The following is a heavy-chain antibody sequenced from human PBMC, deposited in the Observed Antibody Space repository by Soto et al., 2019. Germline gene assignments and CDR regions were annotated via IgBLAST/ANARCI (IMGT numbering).Heavy chain of an antibody. Sequence: GASVKVSCKASGYTFTSYGISWVRQAPGQGLEWMGWISAYNGNTNYAQKLQGRVTMTTDTSTSTAYTELRSLRSDDTAVYYRASSFGVVTPYNWFDPWGQGTLVTVSS. CDR1: GYTFTSYG. D-gene: IGHD3-3*01. CDR3: ASSFGVVTPYNWFDP. V-gene: IGHV1-18*01. CDR2: ISAYNGNT. J-gene: IGHJ5*02.